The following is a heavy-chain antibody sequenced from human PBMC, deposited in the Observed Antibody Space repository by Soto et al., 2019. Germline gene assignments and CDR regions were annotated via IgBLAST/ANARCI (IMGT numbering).Heavy chain of an antibody. Sequence: EVPLVESGGGLVQPGGSLRLSCAASGFTFSSYSMNWVHQAPGKGLKWVSYISSSSSTIYYADSVKGRFTISRDNAKNSLYLQMNSLRDEDTAVYYCASLVQAGWDYWGQGTLVTVSS. CDR1: GFTFSSYS. CDR3: ASLVQAGWDY. CDR2: ISSSSSTI. V-gene: IGHV3-48*02. J-gene: IGHJ4*02. D-gene: IGHD6-19*01.